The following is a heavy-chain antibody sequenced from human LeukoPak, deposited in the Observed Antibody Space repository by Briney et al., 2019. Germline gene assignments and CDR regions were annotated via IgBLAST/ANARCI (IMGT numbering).Heavy chain of an antibody. J-gene: IGHJ4*02. CDR1: GFTFSSYA. Sequence: GGSLRLSCAASGFTFSSYAMSWVRQAPGKGLEWVSAISGSGGSTYYADSVKGRITISRDNSKNTLYLQMNSLRAEDTAVYYCAKDQGPLLWFGEFTETDYWGQGTLVTVSS. CDR3: AKDQGPLLWFGEFTETDY. CDR2: ISGSGGST. V-gene: IGHV3-23*01. D-gene: IGHD3-10*01.